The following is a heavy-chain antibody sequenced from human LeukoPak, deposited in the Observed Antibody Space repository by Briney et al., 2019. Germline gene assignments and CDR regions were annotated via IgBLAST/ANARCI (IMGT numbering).Heavy chain of an antibody. V-gene: IGHV1-69*13. J-gene: IGHJ4*02. CDR2: IIPIFGTA. Sequence: SVKVSCKASGGTLSSYAISWVRQAPGQGLEWMGGIIPIFGTANYAQKFQGRVTITADESTSTAYMELSSLRSEDTAVYYCARGDPYCSSTSCYPGIDYFDYWGQGTLVTVSS. D-gene: IGHD2-2*01. CDR1: GGTLSSYA. CDR3: ARGDPYCSSTSCYPGIDYFDY.